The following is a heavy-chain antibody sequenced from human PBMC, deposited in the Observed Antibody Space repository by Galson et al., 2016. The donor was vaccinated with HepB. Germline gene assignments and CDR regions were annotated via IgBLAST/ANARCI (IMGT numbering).Heavy chain of an antibody. CDR1: GFTFTSYA. V-gene: IGHV3-23*01. J-gene: IGHJ4*02. CDR2: ITGSGAGT. D-gene: IGHD5-18*01. Sequence: SLRLSCAASGFTFTSYAMSWVRQAPEKGLEWVSGITGSGAGTYYADSVKGRFTISRDNSKNTLYLQMNSLRAEDTAVYYCARAWIHLYDLDYWGQGALVTVSS. CDR3: ARAWIHLYDLDY.